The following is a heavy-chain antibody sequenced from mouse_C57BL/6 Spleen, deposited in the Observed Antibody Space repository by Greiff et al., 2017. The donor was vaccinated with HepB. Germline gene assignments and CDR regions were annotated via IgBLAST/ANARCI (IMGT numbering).Heavy chain of an antibody. D-gene: IGHD1-1*01. J-gene: IGHJ3*01. CDR2: ISDGGSYT. Sequence: EVKLMESGGGLVKPGGSLKLSCAASGFTFSSYAMSWVRQTPEKRLEWVATISDGGSYTYYPDNVKGRFTISRDNAKNNLYLQMSHLKSEDTAMYYCARDTGGYYYGSSYPFAYWGQGTLVTVSA. V-gene: IGHV5-4*01. CDR1: GFTFSSYA. CDR3: ARDTGGYYYGSSYPFAY.